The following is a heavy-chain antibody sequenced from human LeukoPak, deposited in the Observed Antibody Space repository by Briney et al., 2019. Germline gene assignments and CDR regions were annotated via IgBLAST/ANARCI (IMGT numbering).Heavy chain of an antibody. CDR2: ISSSSNYI. Sequence: GGSLRLSCAASGFTFSTYSMNWVRQAPGKGLEWVLSISSSSNYIYSADSVKGRFTISRENAKNSLYLQMNSLRAEDTAVYYCARGQQWLVRPSFDYWGQGTLVTVSS. V-gene: IGHV3-21*01. D-gene: IGHD6-19*01. J-gene: IGHJ4*02. CDR3: ARGQQWLVRPSFDY. CDR1: GFTFSTYS.